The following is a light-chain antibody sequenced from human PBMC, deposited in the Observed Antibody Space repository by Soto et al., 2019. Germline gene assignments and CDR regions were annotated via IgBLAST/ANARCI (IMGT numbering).Light chain of an antibody. CDR1: KTISNY. CDR3: QQSYSPPPIT. CDR2: AAS. J-gene: IGKJ5*01. Sequence: DIQMTQSPSSLSASVGDRVTITCRASKTISNYLNWYQKKPGKAPQLLIYAASTLQRGVPSRFSGSGSGTDFTLTIGSLQPEDSATYYCQQSYSPPPITFGQGTLLEI. V-gene: IGKV1-39*01.